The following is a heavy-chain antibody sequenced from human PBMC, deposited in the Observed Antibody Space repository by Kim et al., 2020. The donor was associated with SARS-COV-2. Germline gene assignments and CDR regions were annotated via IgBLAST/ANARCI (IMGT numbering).Heavy chain of an antibody. D-gene: IGHD5-12*01. Sequence: GGSLRLSCAASGFTVSSNYMSWVRQAPGKGLEWVSVIYSGGSTYYADSVKGRFTISRDNSKNTLYLQMNSLRAEDTAVYYCAIDSPPPGDGYNQFDYWGQGTLVTVSS. CDR3: AIDSPPPGDGYNQFDY. J-gene: IGHJ4*02. CDR1: GFTVSSNY. CDR2: IYSGGST. V-gene: IGHV3-53*01.